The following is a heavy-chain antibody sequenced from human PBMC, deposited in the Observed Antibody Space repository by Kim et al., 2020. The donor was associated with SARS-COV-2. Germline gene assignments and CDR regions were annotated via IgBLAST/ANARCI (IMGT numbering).Heavy chain of an antibody. CDR3: ARTVYYDTSGYQYGFDP. Sequence: LKSRVTISVDTSKNQCSLKLNSVTAADTAVYYCARTVYYDTSGYQYGFDPWGQGTLVTVSS. J-gene: IGHJ5*02. V-gene: IGHV4-39*01. D-gene: IGHD3-22*01.